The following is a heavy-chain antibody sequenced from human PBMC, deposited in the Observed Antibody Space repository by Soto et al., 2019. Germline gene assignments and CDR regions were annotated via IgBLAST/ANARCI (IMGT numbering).Heavy chain of an antibody. V-gene: IGHV4-59*01. CDR2: IYYSGST. D-gene: IGHD2-21*01. Sequence: SETLSLTCTVSGGSISSYYWSWIRQPPGKGLEWIGYIYYSGSTNYNPSLKSRVTISVDTSKNQFSLKLSSVTAADTAVYYCARRWGGTFDYWGQGTQVTVSS. CDR3: ARRWGGTFDY. J-gene: IGHJ4*02. CDR1: GGSISSYY.